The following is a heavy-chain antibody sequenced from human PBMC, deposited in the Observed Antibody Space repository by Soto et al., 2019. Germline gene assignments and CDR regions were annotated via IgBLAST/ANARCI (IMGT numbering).Heavy chain of an antibody. CDR3: ARDDSGSDYWLSYGMDV. CDR1: GFTFSSYW. D-gene: IGHD1-26*01. CDR2: INSDGSST. Sequence: EVQLVESGGGLVQPGGSLRLSCAASGFTFSSYWMHWVRQAPGKGLVWVSRINSDGSSTSYADSVKGRFTISRDNAKNTLYLQMNRQRAEDTAVYYCARDDSGSDYWLSYGMDVGGQGTTVTVS. V-gene: IGHV3-74*01. J-gene: IGHJ6*02.